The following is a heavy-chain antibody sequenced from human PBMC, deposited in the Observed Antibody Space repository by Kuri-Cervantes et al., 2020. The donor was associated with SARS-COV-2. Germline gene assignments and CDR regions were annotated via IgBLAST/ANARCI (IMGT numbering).Heavy chain of an antibody. D-gene: IGHD6-19*01. Sequence: GESLKISCAASGFTFSDYYMSWIRQAPGKGLEWVSYISSSSSYTNYADSVKGRFTIPRDNAKNSLYLQMNSLRAEDTAVYYCAGSSGWYTYYYYGMDVWGQGTTVTVSS. CDR2: ISSSSSYT. CDR1: GFTFSDYY. V-gene: IGHV3-11*03. J-gene: IGHJ6*02. CDR3: AGSSGWYTYYYYGMDV.